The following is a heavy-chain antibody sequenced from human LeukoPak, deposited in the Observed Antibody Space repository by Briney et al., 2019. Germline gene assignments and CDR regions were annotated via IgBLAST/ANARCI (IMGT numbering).Heavy chain of an antibody. CDR2: INRTGSA. J-gene: IGHJ4*02. CDR3: ARAHYGTASPAGGL. CDR1: GGSLSGYY. V-gene: IGHV4-34*01. Sequence: SGTLSLTCAVYGGSLSGYYRSWIRQPPGRGLEWIGEINRTGSANYNPSLKSRVTVSVDTSKNQFSLKLSSVTAADTAVYYCARAHYGTASPAGGLWGQGTLLTVSS. D-gene: IGHD1-1*01.